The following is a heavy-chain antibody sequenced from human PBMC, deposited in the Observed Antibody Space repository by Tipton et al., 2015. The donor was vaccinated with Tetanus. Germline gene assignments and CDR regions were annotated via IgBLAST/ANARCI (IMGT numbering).Heavy chain of an antibody. CDR3: ARVRAYESGSFYSPFDS. CDR2: IKEDGSEK. Sequence: SLRLSCAASGFTFSTYWMGWSRQAPGKGLEWVAKIKEDGSEKYYVDSVKGRFTISRDNAENSLFLQMNSLRVEDAAMYYCARVRAYESGSFYSPFDSWGQGTLVTVSS. D-gene: IGHD3-10*01. CDR1: GFTFSTYW. V-gene: IGHV3-7*01. J-gene: IGHJ4*02.